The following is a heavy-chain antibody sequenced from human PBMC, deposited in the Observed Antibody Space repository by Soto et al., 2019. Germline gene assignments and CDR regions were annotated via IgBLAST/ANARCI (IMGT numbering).Heavy chain of an antibody. CDR2: IIPILGIA. J-gene: IGHJ5*02. D-gene: IGHD3-10*01. V-gene: IGHV1-69*02. CDR1: GGTFSSYT. CDR3: ARGTGGWFGELSGWFYP. Sequence: QVQLVQSGAEVKKPGSSVKVSCKASGGTFSSYTISWVRQAPGQGLEWMGRIIPILGIANYAQKFQGRVTITADKSTSTAYMELSSLRSEDTAVYYCARGTGGWFGELSGWFYPWGQGTLVTVSS.